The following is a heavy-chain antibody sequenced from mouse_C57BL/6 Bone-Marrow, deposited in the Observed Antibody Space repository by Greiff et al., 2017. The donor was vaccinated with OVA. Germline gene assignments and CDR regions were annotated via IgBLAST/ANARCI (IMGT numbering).Heavy chain of an antibody. J-gene: IGHJ1*03. V-gene: IGHV1-69*01. CDR3: ARYFDF. CDR1: GYTFTSYW. Sequence: VQLQQPGAELVMPGASVKLSCKASGYTFTSYWMHWVKQSPGQGLEWIGEIDPSDSYTNSNQKFKGKSTLTVDKSSSTVYMQLSSLASEDSSVYYSARYFDFWGTGTTVTVSS. CDR2: IDPSDSYT.